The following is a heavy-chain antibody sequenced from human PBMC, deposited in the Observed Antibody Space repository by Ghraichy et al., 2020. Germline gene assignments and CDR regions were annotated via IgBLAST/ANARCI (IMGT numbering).Heavy chain of an antibody. D-gene: IGHD4-11*01. CDR2: ISYDGSNK. CDR3: AKDRALLYSNYYYGMDV. V-gene: IGHV3-30*18. CDR1: GFTFSSYG. J-gene: IGHJ6*02. Sequence: GGSLRLSCAASGFTFSSYGMHWVRQAPGKGLEWVAVISYDGSNKYYADSVKGRFTISRDNSKNTLYLQMNSLRAEDTAVYYCAKDRALLYSNYYYGMDVWGQGTTVTVSS.